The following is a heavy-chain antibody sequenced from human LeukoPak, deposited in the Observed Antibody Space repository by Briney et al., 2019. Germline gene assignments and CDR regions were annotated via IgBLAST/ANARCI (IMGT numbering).Heavy chain of an antibody. CDR1: GFTFSSYS. V-gene: IGHV3-48*04. CDR2: ISNSGNII. CDR3: ARETLGVAGFDY. J-gene: IGHJ4*02. Sequence: GGSLRLSCAASGFTFSSYSMNWVRQAPGKGLEWISYISNSGNIIHYADSVKGRFAISRDNAKNSLYLEMNSLRAGDTGVYYCARETLGVAGFDYWGQGTVVTVSS. D-gene: IGHD6-13*01.